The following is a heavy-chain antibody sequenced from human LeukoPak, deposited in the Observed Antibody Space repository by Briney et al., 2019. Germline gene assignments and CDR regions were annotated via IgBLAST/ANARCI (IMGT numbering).Heavy chain of an antibody. CDR1: EFSFRSYG. CDR3: ARAGLAARPGRHFDY. CDR2: ITGSAAGT. D-gene: IGHD6-6*01. V-gene: IGHV3-23*01. Sequence: GGSLRLSCTTTEFSFRSYGMSWVRQAPGKGLEWVSTITGSAAGTFYADSVKGRFTLSSDSSKNTLHLQMNSLRDEDTAVYYCARAGLAARPGRHFDYWGQGTLVTVSS. J-gene: IGHJ4*02.